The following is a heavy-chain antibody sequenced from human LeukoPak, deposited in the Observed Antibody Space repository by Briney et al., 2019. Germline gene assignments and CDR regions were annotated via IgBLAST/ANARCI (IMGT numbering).Heavy chain of an antibody. CDR2: ISYDGSNK. D-gene: IGHD3-10*01. Sequence: GGSLRLSCAASGFTFSSYGMHWVRQAPGKGLEWVAVISYDGSNKYYADSVKGRFTISRDNTKNTLYLQMNSLRAEDTAVYYCAKDHGSGSTDYWGQGTLVTVSS. CDR1: GFTFSSYG. J-gene: IGHJ4*02. CDR3: AKDHGSGSTDY. V-gene: IGHV3-30*18.